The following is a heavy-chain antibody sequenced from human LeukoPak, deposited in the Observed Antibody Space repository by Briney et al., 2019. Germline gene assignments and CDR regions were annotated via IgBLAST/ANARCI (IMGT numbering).Heavy chain of an antibody. CDR2: ISYDGGYK. J-gene: IGHJ2*01. V-gene: IGHV3-30*14. CDR3: ARRDLGGWYFDL. CDR1: GFTFSSYA. Sequence: GRSLRLSCAASGFTFSSYAMHWVRQAPGKGLEWVTIISYDGGYKYYADSVKGRFTISRDNSKNTLYLQMNSLRPEDTAVYYCARRDLGGWYFDLWGRGTLVTVSS.